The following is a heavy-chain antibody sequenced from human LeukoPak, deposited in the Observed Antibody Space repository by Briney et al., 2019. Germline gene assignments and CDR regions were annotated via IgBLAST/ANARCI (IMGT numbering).Heavy chain of an antibody. Sequence: GGSLRLSCAASGFTFSSYAMHWVRQAPGKGLEWVAVISHEGSNKYYADSVKGRFTISRDNSKNTLYLQMNSLRAEDTAVYYCARGSPAPDAFDIWGQGTMVTVSS. D-gene: IGHD1-26*01. V-gene: IGHV3-30*04. CDR1: GFTFSSYA. CDR2: ISHEGSNK. J-gene: IGHJ3*02. CDR3: ARGSPAPDAFDI.